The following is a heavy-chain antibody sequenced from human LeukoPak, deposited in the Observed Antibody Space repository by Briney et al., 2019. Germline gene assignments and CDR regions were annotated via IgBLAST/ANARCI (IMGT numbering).Heavy chain of an antibody. Sequence: SETLSLTCSVSDGSVSSADFYWSWIRQHPGKGLEWIGHIHYIGRTYYNPSLKSRVAISLDTSKNQFSLKLGSVTAADTAVYYCARDRYSGYDWDFYYYGMDVWGKGTTVTVSS. V-gene: IGHV4-31*03. D-gene: IGHD5-12*01. J-gene: IGHJ6*04. CDR2: IHYIGRT. CDR1: DGSVSSADFY. CDR3: ARDRYSGYDWDFYYYGMDV.